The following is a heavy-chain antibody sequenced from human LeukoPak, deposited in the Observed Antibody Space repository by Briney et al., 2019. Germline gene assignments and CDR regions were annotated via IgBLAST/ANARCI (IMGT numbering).Heavy chain of an antibody. CDR2: ISAYNGNT. D-gene: IGHD3-22*01. CDR3: AWSRDPVYSSGPPRVFDY. CDR1: GYTFTSYG. Sequence: ASVKVSCKASGYTFTSYGISWVRQAPGQGLEWMGWISAYNGNTNYAQKLQGRVTMTTDTSTSTAYMELRSLRSDDTAVYYCAWSRDPVYSSGPPRVFDYWGQGTLVTVSS. V-gene: IGHV1-18*01. J-gene: IGHJ4*02.